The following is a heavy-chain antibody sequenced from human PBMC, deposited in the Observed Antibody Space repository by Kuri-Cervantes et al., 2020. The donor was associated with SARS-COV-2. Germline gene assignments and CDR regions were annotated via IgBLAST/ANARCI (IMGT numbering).Heavy chain of an antibody. CDR1: GGSISSYY. CDR2: IYTSGST. J-gene: IGHJ3*02. D-gene: IGHD6-19*01. V-gene: IGHV4-4*07. Sequence: GSLRLSCTVSGGSISSYYWSWIRQPAGKGLEWIGRIYTSGSTNYNPSLKSRVTMSVDTSKNQFSLKLNSVTAADTAVYYCARERYSSGSAFDIWGQGTMVTVSS. CDR3: ARERYSSGSAFDI.